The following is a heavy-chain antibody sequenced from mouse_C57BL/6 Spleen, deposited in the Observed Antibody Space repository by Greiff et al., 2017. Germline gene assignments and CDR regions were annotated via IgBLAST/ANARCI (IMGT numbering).Heavy chain of an antibody. V-gene: IGHV7-3*01. CDR2: IRNKANGYTT. CDR1: GFTFTDYY. Sequence: EVQGVESGGGLVQPGGSLSLSCAASGFTFTDYYMSWVRQPPGKALEWFGFIRNKANGYTTESSASVKGRFTISRDNSQPILYLQMNALRAEDSASYDCASPYGSYGWFAYWGQGTLVTVSA. CDR3: ASPYGSYGWFAY. J-gene: IGHJ3*01. D-gene: IGHD2-1*01.